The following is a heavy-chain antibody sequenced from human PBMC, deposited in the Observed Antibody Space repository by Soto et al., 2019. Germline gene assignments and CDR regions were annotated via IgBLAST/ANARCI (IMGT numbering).Heavy chain of an antibody. CDR2: ISSSHSSV. Sequence: KAGGSLRLSCAASAFSSYNINWVRQAPGKGLEWVSSISSSHSSVSYSDSVKGRFTISRDNAKNSLYLQLNSLRAEDTAVYYCVAYCIGATCPTGGIDYWGQGSLVTVSS. J-gene: IGHJ4*02. CDR1: AFSSYN. CDR3: VAYCIGATCPTGGIDY. D-gene: IGHD2-15*01. V-gene: IGHV3-21*01.